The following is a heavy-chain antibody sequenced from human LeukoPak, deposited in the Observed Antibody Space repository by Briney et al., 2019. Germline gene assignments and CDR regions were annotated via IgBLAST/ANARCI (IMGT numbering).Heavy chain of an antibody. CDR3: AGESGAVAGHFDYWGQGTLVTVSSRESCHFDY. Sequence: GGSLRLSCAASGFTFSSYSMNWVRQAPGKGLEWVSYISSSIITIYYTDSVKGRFAISRDNAKNSLYLQMNSLRAEDTAVYYCAGESGAVAGHFDYWGQGTLVTVSSRESCHFDYWGQGTLVTVSS. J-gene: IGHJ4*02. D-gene: IGHD6-19*01. V-gene: IGHV3-48*01. CDR2: ISSSIITI. CDR1: GFTFSSYS.